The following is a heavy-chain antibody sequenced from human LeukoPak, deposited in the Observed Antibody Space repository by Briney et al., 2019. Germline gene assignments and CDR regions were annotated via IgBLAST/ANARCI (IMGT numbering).Heavy chain of an antibody. D-gene: IGHD3-22*01. J-gene: IGHJ4*02. CDR3: AGNYYDSSGYYPRRVYYFDY. Sequence: SETLSLTCTVSGGSISSYYWSWIRQPPGKGLEWIGEINHSGSTNYNPSLKSRVTISVDTSKNQFSLKLSSVTAADTAVYYCAGNYYDSSGYYPRRVYYFDYWGQGTLVTVSS. CDR1: GGSISSYY. V-gene: IGHV4-34*01. CDR2: INHSGST.